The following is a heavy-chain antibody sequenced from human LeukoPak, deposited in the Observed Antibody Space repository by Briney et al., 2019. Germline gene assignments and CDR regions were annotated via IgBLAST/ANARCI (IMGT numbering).Heavy chain of an antibody. D-gene: IGHD3-22*01. J-gene: IGHJ4*02. CDR1: GYTFTGYY. V-gene: IGHV1-2*02. CDR3: ASLDLFYDSSGYVDY. Sequence: ASVKVSCKASGYTFTGYYMHWVRRAPGQGLEWMGWINPNSGGTNYAQKFQGRVTMTRDTSISTAYMELSRLRSDDTAVYYCASLDLFYDSSGYVDYWGQGTLVTVSS. CDR2: INPNSGGT.